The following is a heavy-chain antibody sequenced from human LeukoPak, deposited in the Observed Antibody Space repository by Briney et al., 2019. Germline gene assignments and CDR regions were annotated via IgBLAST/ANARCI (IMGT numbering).Heavy chain of an antibody. J-gene: IGHJ6*03. CDR1: GFTFSSYA. CDR2: ISGSGGST. CDR3: AKPYLPCPRSTSCSYYYYYYMDV. Sequence: PGGSLRLSCAASGFTFSSYAMSWVCQAPGKGLEWVSAISGSGGSTYYADSVKGRFTISRDNSKNTLYLQMNSLRAEDTAVYYCAKPYLPCPRSTSCSYYYYYYMDVWGKGTTVTVSS. D-gene: IGHD2-2*01. V-gene: IGHV3-23*01.